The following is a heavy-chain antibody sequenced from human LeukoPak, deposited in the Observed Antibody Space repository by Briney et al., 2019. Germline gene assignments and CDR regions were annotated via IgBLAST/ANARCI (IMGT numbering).Heavy chain of an antibody. D-gene: IGHD3-3*01. V-gene: IGHV3-20*03. CDR3: ARDPIFGVVTTFDY. CDR1: GFTFDDYX. Sequence: SGGSXXLXXXXXGFTFDDYXMSWVRQAPGKGLEWVSGIILNCFSTCYADSVKGRFTISRDNAKNSLYLQMNSLRAEDTALYYCARDPIFGVVTTFDYWGQGTLVTVSS. J-gene: IGHJ4*02. CDR2: IILNCFST.